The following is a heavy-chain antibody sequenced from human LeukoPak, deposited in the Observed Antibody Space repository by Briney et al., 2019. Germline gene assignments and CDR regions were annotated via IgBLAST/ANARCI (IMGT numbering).Heavy chain of an antibody. CDR1: GFTFSSYA. CDR2: ISGSGGST. Sequence: GGSLRLSCAASGFTFSSYAMSWIRQAPGKGLEWVSAISGSGGSTYYADSVKGRFTISRDNSKNTLYLQMNSLRAEDTAVYYCAKAKVATGYCTSTSCYPILDYWGQGTLVTVSS. CDR3: AKAKVATGYCTSTSCYPILDY. J-gene: IGHJ4*02. V-gene: IGHV3-23*01. D-gene: IGHD2-2*03.